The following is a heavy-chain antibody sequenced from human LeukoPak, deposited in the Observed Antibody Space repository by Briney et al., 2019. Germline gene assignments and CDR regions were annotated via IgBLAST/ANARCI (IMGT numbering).Heavy chain of an antibody. D-gene: IGHD3-22*01. CDR1: GYTFTSYD. V-gene: IGHV1-8*02. J-gene: IGHJ5*02. CDR3: ARDAPDAIPMIGREDYNNWLDP. CDR2: MNPNSGNT. Sequence: ASVKVSCKASGYTFTSYDINWVRQATGQGLEWMGWMNPNSGNTGYAQKFQGRVTMTRDMSTSTVYMELSSLRSEDTAVYYCARDAPDAIPMIGREDYNNWLDPWGQGTLVTVPS.